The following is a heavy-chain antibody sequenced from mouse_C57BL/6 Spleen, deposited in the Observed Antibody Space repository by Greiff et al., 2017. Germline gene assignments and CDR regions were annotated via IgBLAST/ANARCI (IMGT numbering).Heavy chain of an antibody. CDR2: IYPGSGST. CDR1: GYTFTSYW. V-gene: IGHV1-55*01. CDR3: ARYHYGSSFGYAMDY. D-gene: IGHD1-1*01. J-gene: IGHJ4*01. Sequence: QVQLQQSGAELVKPGASVKMSCKASGYTFTSYWITWVKQRPGQGLEWIGDIYPGSGSTNYNEKFKSKATLTVDTSSSTAYMQLSSLTSEDSAVYYCARYHYGSSFGYAMDYWGQGTSVTVSS.